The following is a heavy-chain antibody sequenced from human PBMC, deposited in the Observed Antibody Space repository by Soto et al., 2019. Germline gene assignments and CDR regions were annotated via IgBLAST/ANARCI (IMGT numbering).Heavy chain of an antibody. V-gene: IGHV3-11*01. CDR2: IRSTGSTI. J-gene: IGHJ4*02. CDR3: ARDIDFWCGYYTVTADY. D-gene: IGHD3-3*01. Sequence: PGGSLRLSCAASGLTFSDYYMSWIRQAPGKGLEWVSYIRSTGSTIYYADSVKGRFTISRDNAKNSLYLQMNSLRAEDTDVAYCARDIDFWCGYYTVTADYWCQGTLVTVSS. CDR1: GLTFSDYY.